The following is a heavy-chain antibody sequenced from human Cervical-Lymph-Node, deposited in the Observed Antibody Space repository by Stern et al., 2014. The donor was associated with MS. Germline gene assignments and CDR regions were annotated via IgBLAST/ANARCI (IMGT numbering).Heavy chain of an antibody. CDR2: IIPIVGPA. Sequence: VQLVESGAEVKKPGSSVKVSCKASGGTFSTFVISWVRQAPGQGLEWMGGIIPIVGPANYAQKFQGRVTITADESTSTAYMELNSLTSEDTAVYYCARGPDHNSGYYYAYWGQGTLVTVSS. CDR3: ARGPDHNSGYYYAY. J-gene: IGHJ4*02. D-gene: IGHD3-22*01. V-gene: IGHV1-69*01. CDR1: GGTFSTFV.